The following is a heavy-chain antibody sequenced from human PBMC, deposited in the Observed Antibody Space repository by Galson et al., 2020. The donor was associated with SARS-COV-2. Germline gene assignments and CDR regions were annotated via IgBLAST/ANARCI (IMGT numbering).Heavy chain of an antibody. CDR2: IYPGDSDT. J-gene: IGHJ3*02. V-gene: IGHV5-51*01. CDR3: ARLVGYCSSTSCFNDAFDI. CDR1: GYSFTSYW. Sequence: KVSCKGSGYSFTSYWIGWVRQMPGKGLEWMGIIYPGDSDTRYSPSFQGQVTISADKSISTAYLQWSSLKASDTAMYYCARLVGYCSSTSCFNDAFDIWGQGTMVTVSS. D-gene: IGHD2-2*01.